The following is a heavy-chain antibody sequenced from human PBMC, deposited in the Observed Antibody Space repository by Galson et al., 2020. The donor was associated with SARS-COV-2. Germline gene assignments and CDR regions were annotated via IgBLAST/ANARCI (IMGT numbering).Heavy chain of an antibody. CDR2: IIPILGIA. CDR1: GGTFSSYT. V-gene: IGHV1-69*02. Sequence: SVKVSCKASGGTFSSYTISWVRQAPGQGLEWMGRIIPILGIANYAQKFQGRVTITADKSTSTAYMELSSLRSEDTAVYYCARGEDSVVVAASYYYYYGMDVWGQGTTVTVSS. D-gene: IGHD2-15*01. CDR3: ARGEDSVVVAASYYYYYGMDV. J-gene: IGHJ6*02.